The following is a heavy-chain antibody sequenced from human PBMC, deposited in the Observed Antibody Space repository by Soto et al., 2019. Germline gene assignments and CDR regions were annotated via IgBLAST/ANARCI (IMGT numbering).Heavy chain of an antibody. D-gene: IGHD3-9*01. CDR3: ARSNLDYDILTGYYNVPAFDY. CDR2: IYYSGST. Sequence: PSETLSLTCTVSGGSISSSSYYWGWIRQPPGKGLEWIGSIYYSGSTYYNPSLKSRVTISVDTSKNQFSLKLSSVTAADTAVYYCARSNLDYDILTGYYNVPAFDYWGQGTLVTVSS. CDR1: GGSISSSSYY. J-gene: IGHJ4*02. V-gene: IGHV4-39*07.